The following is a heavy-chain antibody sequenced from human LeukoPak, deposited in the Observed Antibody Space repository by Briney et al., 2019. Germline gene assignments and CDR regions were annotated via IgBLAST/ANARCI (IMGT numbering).Heavy chain of an antibody. CDR1: GGSLSSYY. CDR3: AREVYSYGYSSYYFDY. D-gene: IGHD5-18*01. CDR2: IYTSGST. V-gene: IGHV4-4*07. J-gene: IGHJ4*02. Sequence: SGTLSLTCTVPGGSLSSYYWGWIRQPAGEGMGWIGRIYTSGSTNYNPSLKSRVTMSVDTSKNQFSLKLGSVTAADTAVYYCAREVYSYGYSSYYFDYWGQGTLVTVSS.